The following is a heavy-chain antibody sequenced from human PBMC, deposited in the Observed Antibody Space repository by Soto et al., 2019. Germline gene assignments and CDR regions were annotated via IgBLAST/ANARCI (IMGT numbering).Heavy chain of an antibody. CDR3: ARDIVVGTPAIPLPFYPYDGMDV. D-gene: IGHD2-2*02. V-gene: IGHV1-18*04. Sequence: QVQLVQSEGEMKKPGASVTVSCKASGYNFTNYGISWVRQAPGQGLQWMGWISGYNGNTHDAHKFQGRVTLTTDTSPATAYIELRSLRSDDTAVYYCARDIVVGTPAIPLPFYPYDGMDVWGQGNTVTVSS. CDR2: ISGYNGNT. CDR1: GYNFTNYG. J-gene: IGHJ6*02.